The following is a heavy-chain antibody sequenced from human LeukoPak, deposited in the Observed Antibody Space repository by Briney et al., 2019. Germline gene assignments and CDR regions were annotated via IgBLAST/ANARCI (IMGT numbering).Heavy chain of an antibody. D-gene: IGHD3-22*01. Sequence: TGRSLRLSCAASGFTFSRYAMYWVRQTPGKGLEWVAVISYGGSNKYYADSVTGRFTISRDNSKNTVYLQMNSLRADDTALYYCAKRDTSGYYYFDYWGQGTLVTVSS. CDR3: AKRDTSGYYYFDY. CDR1: GFTFSRYA. J-gene: IGHJ4*02. V-gene: IGHV3-30-3*02. CDR2: ISYGGSNK.